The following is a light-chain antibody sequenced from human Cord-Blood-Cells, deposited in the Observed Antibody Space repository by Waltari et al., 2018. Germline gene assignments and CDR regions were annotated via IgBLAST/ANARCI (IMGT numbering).Light chain of an antibody. CDR1: QSISSY. V-gene: IGKV1-39*01. CDR3: QQSYSTPFT. Sequence: DIQMTQSPSSLSASVGDRVTITCRASQSISSYLNLYQQKPGKAPKLLIYAASSLQSWVPSRFSGSGSGTDFTLTSSSLQPEDFATYYCQQSYSTPFTFGPGTKVDIK. CDR2: AAS. J-gene: IGKJ3*01.